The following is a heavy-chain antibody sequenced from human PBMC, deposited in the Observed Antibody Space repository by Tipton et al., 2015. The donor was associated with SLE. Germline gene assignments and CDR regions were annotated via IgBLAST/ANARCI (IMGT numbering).Heavy chain of an antibody. CDR1: GYSFNTYW. V-gene: IGHV5-51*01. Sequence: QLVQSGAEVKKPGESLKISCKGFGYSFNTYWIGWVRQMPGKGLEWMGVIYPGNSETRYSPSFQGQVTISVDKSINSAFLQWSSLQASDTAMYYCARHRDFWTGNDAFDIWGQGTMVTVSS. CDR3: ARHRDFWTGNDAFDI. D-gene: IGHD3/OR15-3a*01. CDR2: IYPGNSET. J-gene: IGHJ3*02.